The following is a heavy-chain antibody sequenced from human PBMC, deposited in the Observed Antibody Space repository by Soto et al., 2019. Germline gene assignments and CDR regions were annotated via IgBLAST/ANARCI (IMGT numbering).Heavy chain of an antibody. CDR1: AFKFSDYY. CDR3: ARAPDCGEGSGYRHFDL. V-gene: IGHV3-11*01. D-gene: IGHD2-21*01. CDR2: ISGSGDVI. Sequence: GGSLRLSCAASAFKFSDYYMSWVRQAPGKGLEWVSYISGSGDVIYYADSVKGRFTISRDNDKKSVHLQMDTLRAEDTALYYCARAPDCGEGSGYRHFDLWGQGTRVTVSS. J-gene: IGHJ4*02.